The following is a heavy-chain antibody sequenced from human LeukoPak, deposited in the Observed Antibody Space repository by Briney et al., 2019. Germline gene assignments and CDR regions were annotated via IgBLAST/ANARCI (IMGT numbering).Heavy chain of an antibody. Sequence: ASVKVSCKASGGTFSSYAISWVRQAPGQGLEWMGGIIPIFGTANYAQKFQGRVTITADESTSTAYMELSSLRSEDTAVYYCARAVGYSGYDYHYYYYMDVWGKGTTVTISS. CDR3: ARAVGYSGYDYHYYYYMDV. D-gene: IGHD5-12*01. V-gene: IGHV1-69*13. CDR2: IIPIFGTA. CDR1: GGTFSSYA. J-gene: IGHJ6*03.